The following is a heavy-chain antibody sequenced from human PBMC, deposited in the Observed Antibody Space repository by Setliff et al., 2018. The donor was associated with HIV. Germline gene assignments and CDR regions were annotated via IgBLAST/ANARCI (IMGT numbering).Heavy chain of an antibody. CDR2: IRSSGDT. CDR3: TIPASSLAPN. V-gene: IGHV4-39*01. CDR1: GVSTSSSTYY. J-gene: IGHJ4*02. Sequence: PSETLSLTCTVSGVSTSSSTYYWGWIRQSPGKGLEWIASIRSSGDTYYNPSLQSRVIISVDTSNNQISLKLTSVTAADTAVYYCTIPASSLAPNWGRGTQVTVSS.